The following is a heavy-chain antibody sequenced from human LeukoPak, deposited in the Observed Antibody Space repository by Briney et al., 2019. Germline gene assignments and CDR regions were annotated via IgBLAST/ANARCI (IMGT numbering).Heavy chain of an antibody. D-gene: IGHD4-23*01. CDR1: GYTFSNYW. CDR2: IYPADYDS. V-gene: IGHV5-51*01. CDR3: TRHRRRGNPPYY. J-gene: IGHJ4*02. Sequence: GESLNISRKASGYTFSNYWIGWVRQMPGEGLELMSIIYPADYDSRYSPSFQGQVTITADNSITTAYLQWSSLKASDTAIYYCTRHRRRGNPPYYWGQGTLATVTS.